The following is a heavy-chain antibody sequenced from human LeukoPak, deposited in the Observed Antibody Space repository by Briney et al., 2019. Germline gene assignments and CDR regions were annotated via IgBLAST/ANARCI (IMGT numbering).Heavy chain of an antibody. CDR1: GGSISSYY. CDR3: ARDRMYCSSTSCSNWFDP. Sequence: SETLSLTCTVSGGSISSYYWSWIRQPPGKGLEWIGYIYYSGSTNYNPSLKSRVTISVDTSKNQFSLKLSSVTAADTAVYYCARDRMYCSSTSCSNWFDPWGQGTLVTVSS. V-gene: IGHV4-59*01. D-gene: IGHD2-2*01. J-gene: IGHJ5*02. CDR2: IYYSGST.